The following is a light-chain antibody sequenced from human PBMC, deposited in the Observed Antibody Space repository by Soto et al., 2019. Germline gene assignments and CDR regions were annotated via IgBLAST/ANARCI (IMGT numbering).Light chain of an antibody. CDR1: QSISNW. CDR2: EAS. V-gene: IGKV1-5*03. CDR3: QQYNNYPWT. Sequence: DIQMTQSPSTLSASVGDRVTITCRASQSISNWLAWYQQKPGKAPKLLTYEASSLESGVPSRTDFTLTISSLQPDDFATYYCQQYNNYPWTFGQGTKVDIK. J-gene: IGKJ1*01.